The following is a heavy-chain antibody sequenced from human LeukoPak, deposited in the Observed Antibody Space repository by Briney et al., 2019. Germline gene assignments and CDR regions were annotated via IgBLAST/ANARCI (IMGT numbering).Heavy chain of an antibody. CDR2: IYHSGST. D-gene: IGHD6-13*01. CDR3: ARVIAAAGKAAFDI. Sequence: PSETLSLTCAVSGGSISSSNWWSWVRQPPGKGLEWIGEIYHSGSTNYNPSLKSRVTISVDRSKNQFSLKLSSVTAADTAVYYCARVIAAAGKAAFDIWGQGTMVTVSS. V-gene: IGHV4-4*02. CDR1: GGSISSSNW. J-gene: IGHJ3*02.